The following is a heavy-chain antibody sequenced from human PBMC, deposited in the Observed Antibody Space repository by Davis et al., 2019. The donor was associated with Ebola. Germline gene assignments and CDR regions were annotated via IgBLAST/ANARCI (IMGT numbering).Heavy chain of an antibody. V-gene: IGHV3-7*03. D-gene: IGHD1-26*01. CDR2: IRQDGSEK. CDR3: ARQRGVGAIDYDY. CDR1: GFTFSSYW. Sequence: GESLKISCAASGFTFSSYWMSWVRQAPGKGLEWVANIRQDGSEKYYVDSVKGRFTISRDNAKNSLYLQMNSLRAEDTAVYYCARQRGVGAIDYDYWGQGTVVTVSS. J-gene: IGHJ4*02.